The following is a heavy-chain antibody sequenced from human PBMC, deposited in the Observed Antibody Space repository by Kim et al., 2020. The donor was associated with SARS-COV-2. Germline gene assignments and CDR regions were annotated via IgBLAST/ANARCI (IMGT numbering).Heavy chain of an antibody. CDR3: ARTQYQLPNNWFDP. CDR2: ISAYNGNT. D-gene: IGHD2-2*01. V-gene: IGHV1-18*04. J-gene: IGHJ5*02. CDR1: GYTFTSYG. Sequence: ASVKVSCKASGYTFTSYGISWVRQAPGQGLEWMGWISAYNGNTNYAQKLQGRVTMTTDTSTNTAYMELRSLRSDDTAVYYCARTQYQLPNNWFDPWGQGTLVTVSS.